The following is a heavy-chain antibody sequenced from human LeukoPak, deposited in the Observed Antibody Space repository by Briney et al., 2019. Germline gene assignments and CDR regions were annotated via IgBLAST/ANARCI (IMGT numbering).Heavy chain of an antibody. V-gene: IGHV4-34*01. D-gene: IGHD3-10*01. CDR3: ARDCSMVRGVIIKDYYGMDV. Sequence: SETLSLTCAVYGGSFSGYYWSWIRQPPGKGLEWIGEINHSGSTNYNPSLKSRVTISVDTSKNQFSLKLSSVTAADTAVYYCARDCSMVRGVIIKDYYGMDVWGQGTTVTVSS. J-gene: IGHJ6*02. CDR1: GGSFSGYY. CDR2: INHSGST.